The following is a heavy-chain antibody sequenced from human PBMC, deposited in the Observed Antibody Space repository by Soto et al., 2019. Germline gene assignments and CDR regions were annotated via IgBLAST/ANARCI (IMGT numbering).Heavy chain of an antibody. Sequence: QVQLVQSGAEVKKPGSSVKVSCEASGGTFSSYSFSWVRQAPGQGLEWMGRVIPILGMANYAQKFQGRVTITADKSTSTVYMELSSLSSEDTAVYYCARGGAVVVPGAVDRHNWFDPWGQGTLVTVSS. CDR3: ARGGAVVVPGAVDRHNWFDP. CDR2: VIPILGMA. J-gene: IGHJ5*02. CDR1: GGTFSSYS. V-gene: IGHV1-69*02. D-gene: IGHD2-2*01.